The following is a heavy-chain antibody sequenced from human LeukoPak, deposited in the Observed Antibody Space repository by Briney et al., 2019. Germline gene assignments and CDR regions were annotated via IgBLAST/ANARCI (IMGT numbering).Heavy chain of an antibody. D-gene: IGHD6-13*01. J-gene: IGHJ4*02. CDR3: AREEGRGSSWSRLRFDY. CDR1: GFTFSSYW. CDR2: IKQDGSEK. V-gene: IGHV3-7*01. Sequence: GGSLRLSCAASGFTFSSYWMSWVRQAPGKGLEWVANIKQDGSEKYYVDSVKGRFTISRDNAKNSLYLQMNSPRAEDTAVYYCAREEGRGSSWSRLRFDYWGQGTLVTVSS.